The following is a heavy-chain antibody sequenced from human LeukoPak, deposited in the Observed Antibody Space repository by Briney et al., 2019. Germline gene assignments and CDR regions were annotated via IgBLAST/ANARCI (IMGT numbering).Heavy chain of an antibody. D-gene: IGHD1-26*01. J-gene: IGHJ4*02. Sequence: GGSLRLSCAASGFTFSSYAMSWVRQAPGKGLEWVSAISGSGGSTYYADSVKGRFTISRDNSKNTLYLQMNSLRAEDTAVYYCARDSWSGSYSSFDYWGQGTLVTVSS. CDR1: GFTFSSYA. CDR3: ARDSWSGSYSSFDY. CDR2: ISGSGGST. V-gene: IGHV3-23*01.